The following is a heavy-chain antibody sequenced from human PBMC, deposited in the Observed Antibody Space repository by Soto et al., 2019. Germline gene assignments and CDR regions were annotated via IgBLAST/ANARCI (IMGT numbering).Heavy chain of an antibody. V-gene: IGHV4-34*01. D-gene: IGHD3-10*01. CDR1: GGSFSGYD. CDR2: INHSGST. Sequence: PSETLSLTCAVYGGSFSGYDWSWISQPPGKGLEWIGEINHSGSTNYNPSLKSRVTISVDTSKNQFSLKLSSVTAADTAVYYCARTIRGDYYYYGMDVWGQGTTVTVSS. J-gene: IGHJ6*02. CDR3: ARTIRGDYYYYGMDV.